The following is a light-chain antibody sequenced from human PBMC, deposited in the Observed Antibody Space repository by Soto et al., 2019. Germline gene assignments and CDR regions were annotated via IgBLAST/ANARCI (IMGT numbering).Light chain of an antibody. Sequence: IVLTQSPATLSLSPRERATLSCCASQSVNRYLVLYQQKPGQALRLLMYDASKRATGIPARFSGSGSGTDFTLIISSLEPEDFAVYYCQQRNIWPSTFGPGPKVDI. CDR3: QQRNIWPST. CDR2: DAS. V-gene: IGKV3-11*01. J-gene: IGKJ1*01. CDR1: QSVNRY.